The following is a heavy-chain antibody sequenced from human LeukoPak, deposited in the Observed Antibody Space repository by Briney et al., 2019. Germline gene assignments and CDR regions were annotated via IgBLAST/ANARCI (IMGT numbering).Heavy chain of an antibody. CDR1: GYTFTGYY. J-gene: IGHJ4*02. Sequence: GASVKVSCKASGYTFTGYYMHWVRQAPGQGLEWMGWINPNSGGTNYAQKFQGRVTMTRNTSISTAYMELSSLRSEDTAVYYCANSLKETFDYWGQGTLVTVSS. CDR2: INPNSGGT. CDR3: ANSLKETFDY. V-gene: IGHV1-2*02. D-gene: IGHD1-26*01.